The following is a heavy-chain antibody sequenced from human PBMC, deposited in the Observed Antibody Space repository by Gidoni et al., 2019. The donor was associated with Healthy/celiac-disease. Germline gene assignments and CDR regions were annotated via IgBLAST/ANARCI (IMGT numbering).Heavy chain of an antibody. D-gene: IGHD3-10*01. CDR2: IYPGDSDT. CDR3: ARSYYYGSGSYYSEYFDY. V-gene: IGHV5-51*01. CDR1: GYSFPSYC. Sequence: EVQLVQSGAEVKKPGESLKLSCTGSGYSFPSYCIGWVLQMPGKGLEWMGIIYPGDSDTRYSPSFQGQVTISADKSISTDYLQWSSLKASDTAMYYCARSYYYGSGSYYSEYFDYWGQGTLVTVSS. J-gene: IGHJ4*02.